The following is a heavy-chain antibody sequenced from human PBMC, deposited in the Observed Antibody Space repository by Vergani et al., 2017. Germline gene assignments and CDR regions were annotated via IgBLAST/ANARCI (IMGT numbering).Heavy chain of an antibody. D-gene: IGHD3-10*01. J-gene: IGHJ6*02. CDR3: ARTGEWMRSNNGPPDYVFALDV. V-gene: IGHV3-23*04. CDR1: GFTFRNYA. CDR2: ISDNGGTT. Sequence: EVQMVESGGGLVKPGGSLRLSCAASGFTFRNYAMTWVRQAPGKGLEWVSIISDNGGTTYYADSVKGRFTISRDNSKDTLYLQMNSLRAEDTAVYYCARTGEWMRSNNGPPDYVFALDVWGQGTTVIVSS.